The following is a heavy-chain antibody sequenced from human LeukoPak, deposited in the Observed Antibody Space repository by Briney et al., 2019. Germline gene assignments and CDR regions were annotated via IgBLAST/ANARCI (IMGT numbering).Heavy chain of an antibody. V-gene: IGHV3-7*01. CDR3: AKAGNGFGN. Sequence: PGGSLRLSCAASGFTFSTKWMSWVRQAPGKGLEWVANIKQDGGEKNYVDSVKGRFTISRDNAKSSLYLQMNSLRVEDTAVYYCAKAGNGFGNWGQGALVTVSS. D-gene: IGHD2-8*01. J-gene: IGHJ4*02. CDR1: GFTFSTKW. CDR2: IKQDGGEK.